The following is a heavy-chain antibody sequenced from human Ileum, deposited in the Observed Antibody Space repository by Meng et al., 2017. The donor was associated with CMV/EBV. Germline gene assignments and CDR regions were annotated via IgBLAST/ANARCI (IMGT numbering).Heavy chain of an antibody. J-gene: IGHJ5*02. CDR1: GLSFSTYW. CDR2: INGDGSST. D-gene: IGHD1-26*01. CDR3: ARVIDSGRYGFWFDP. Sequence: GESLKISCAASGLSFSTYWMHWVRQVPAKGLVWVSRINGDGSSTNYADSVKGRFSISRDNAKNTLYLQMNSLRAEDTAVYYCARVIDSGRYGFWFDPWGQGTRVTVSS. V-gene: IGHV3-74*01.